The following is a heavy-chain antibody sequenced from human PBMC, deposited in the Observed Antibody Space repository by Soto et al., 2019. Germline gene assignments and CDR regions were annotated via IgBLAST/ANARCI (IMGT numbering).Heavy chain of an antibody. CDR3: ASDGTVGATIKHAFDI. D-gene: IGHD1-26*01. J-gene: IGHJ3*02. CDR1: GYTFTSYG. V-gene: IGHV1-18*01. Sequence: ASVKVSCKASGYTFTSYGISWVRQAPGQGLEWMGWVSAYNGNTNYAQKLQGRVTMTTDTSTSTAYMELRSLRSDDTAVYYCASDGTVGATIKHAFDIWGQGTMVTVSS. CDR2: VSAYNGNT.